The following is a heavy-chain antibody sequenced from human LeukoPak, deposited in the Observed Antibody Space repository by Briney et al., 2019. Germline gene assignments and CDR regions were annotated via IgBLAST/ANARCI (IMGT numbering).Heavy chain of an antibody. CDR3: VKDEYNGSQNYGRLDY. D-gene: IGHD1-26*01. J-gene: IGHJ4*02. Sequence: GGSLRLSCAASGFTFSSYAMNWVRQAPGKGLEWVSAISGSGGRTYQPDSVKGRFTISRDDSKNTLYLQMNSLRVEDTAVYHCVKDEYNGSQNYGRLDYWGQGTLVTVSS. CDR1: GFTFSSYA. V-gene: IGHV3-23*01. CDR2: ISGSGGRT.